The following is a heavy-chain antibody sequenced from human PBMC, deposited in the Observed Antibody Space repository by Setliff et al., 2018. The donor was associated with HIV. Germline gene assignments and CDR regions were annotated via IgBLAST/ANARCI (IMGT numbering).Heavy chain of an antibody. CDR3: AKDVCSGAYCYAYYYYGMDV. Sequence: GGSLRLSCAASGFTFSSYWMSWVRQAPGKGLEWVANIKYDGSEKYYVGSVKGRFSISRDNAKNSLYLQMNSLRVEDTAVYYCAKDVCSGAYCYAYYYYGMDVWGQGTMVTVSS. CDR2: IKYDGSEK. J-gene: IGHJ6*02. D-gene: IGHD2-15*01. CDR1: GFTFSSYW. V-gene: IGHV3-7*01.